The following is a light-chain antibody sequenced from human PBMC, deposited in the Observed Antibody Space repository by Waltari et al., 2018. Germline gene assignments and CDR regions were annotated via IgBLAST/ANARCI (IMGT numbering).Light chain of an antibody. CDR1: SANIGAGYD. J-gene: IGLJ2*01. CDR2: GIG. CDR3: QSYDSSLSGGV. Sequence: QSVLTQPPSVSGAPGQRVTISCTGSSANIGAGYDVHWYQQLPGTAPKLLISGIGHRPSGVPVRFSGSQSGTSASLAITGLQAEDEADYYCQSYDSSLSGGVFGGGTKLTVL. V-gene: IGLV1-40*01.